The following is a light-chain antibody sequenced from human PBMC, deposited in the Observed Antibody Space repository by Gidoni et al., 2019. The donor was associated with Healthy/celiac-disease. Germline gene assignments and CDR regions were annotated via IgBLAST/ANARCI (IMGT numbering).Light chain of an antibody. V-gene: IGKV4-1*01. CDR1: QSVLYSSNNKNY. J-gene: IGKJ3*01. CDR2: WAS. CDR3: QQYYSTPFT. Sequence: DIVMTQSPDSLAVSLGERATINCKSSQSVLYSSNNKNYLAWYQQKPGQPPKLLIYWASTRESGVPDRFSGSGSGTDFTLTIISLHAEDVAVYYCQQYYSTPFTFGPGTKVDIK.